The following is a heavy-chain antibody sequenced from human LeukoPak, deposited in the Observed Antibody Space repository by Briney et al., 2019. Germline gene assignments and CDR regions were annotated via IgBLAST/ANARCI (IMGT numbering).Heavy chain of an antibody. CDR2: IIPIFGTA. Sequence: SVKVSCKATGGTFSSYAISWVRQAPGQGLEWMGGIIPIFGTANYAQKFQGRVTITTDESTSTAYMELSSLRSEDTAVYYCARGRNSDYGDSRDYYYYMDVWGEGTTVTVSS. CDR3: ARGRNSDYGDSRDYYYYMDV. J-gene: IGHJ6*03. V-gene: IGHV1-69*05. D-gene: IGHD4-17*01. CDR1: GGTFSSYA.